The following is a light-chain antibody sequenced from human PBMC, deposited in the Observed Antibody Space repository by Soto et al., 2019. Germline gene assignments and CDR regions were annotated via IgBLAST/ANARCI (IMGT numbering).Light chain of an antibody. CDR2: AAS. CDR1: QGINNY. V-gene: IGKV1-27*01. J-gene: IGKJ1*01. Sequence: DIQMTQSPSSLSASVGDRVTITCRASQGINNYLAWYQQKPGKVPKLLIYAASTLQQGVPSRFSGSGSGTDFTLTISSLQPEDVATYYCQRSNSAPWTFGQGTKVEIK. CDR3: QRSNSAPWT.